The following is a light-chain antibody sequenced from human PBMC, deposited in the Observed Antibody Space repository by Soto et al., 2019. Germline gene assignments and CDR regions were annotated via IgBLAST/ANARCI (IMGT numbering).Light chain of an antibody. J-gene: IGLJ1*01. CDR2: LEGSGSY. Sequence: QPVLTQSSSASASLGSSVKLTCTLSSGHSSYIIARHQQQPGKAPRYLMKLEGSGSYNKGSGVPDRFSGSSSGADRYLTISNLQFEDEADYYCETWDSNTRVFGTGTKVTVL. V-gene: IGLV4-60*02. CDR3: ETWDSNTRV. CDR1: SGHSSYI.